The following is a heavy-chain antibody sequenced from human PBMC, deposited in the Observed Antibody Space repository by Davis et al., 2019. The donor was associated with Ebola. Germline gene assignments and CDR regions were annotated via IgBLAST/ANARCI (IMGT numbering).Heavy chain of an antibody. CDR1: GFTFSSYS. Sequence: GESLKISCAASGFTFSSYSMNWVRQAPGKGLEWVSSISSSSSYIYYADSVKGRFTISRDNSKNTLYLQMNSLRAEDTAVYYCAKGMGVGATAVDSWGQGTLVTVSS. CDR2: ISSSSSYI. CDR3: AKGMGVGATAVDS. D-gene: IGHD1-26*01. V-gene: IGHV3-21*04. J-gene: IGHJ4*02.